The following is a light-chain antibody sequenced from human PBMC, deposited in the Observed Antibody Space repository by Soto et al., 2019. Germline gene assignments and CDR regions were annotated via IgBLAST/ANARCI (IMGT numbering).Light chain of an antibody. CDR3: QSYDSSLSGSNV. Sequence: QSVLTQPASVSGSPGQSITISCTGTNSDVGAYNYVSWYQHHPGKVPKLLIYEVTNRPSGVSDRFSGSKSGTSASLAITGRQAEDEADYYCQSYDSSLSGSNVFGTGTKVTVL. V-gene: IGLV2-14*01. CDR1: NSDVGAYNY. J-gene: IGLJ1*01. CDR2: EVT.